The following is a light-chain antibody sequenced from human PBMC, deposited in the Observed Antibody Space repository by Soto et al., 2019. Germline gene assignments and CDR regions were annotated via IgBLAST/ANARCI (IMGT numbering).Light chain of an antibody. CDR1: QTISSW. J-gene: IGKJ1*01. V-gene: IGKV1-5*03. Sequence: DIQMTQSPSTLSGSVGDRVTITCRASQTISSWLAWYQQKPGKAPKLLIYKASTLKSGAPSRFSGSGSGTEFTLIISSLQPDDFATYYCQHYNSYSEAFGQGNKVELK. CDR3: QHYNSYSEA. CDR2: KAS.